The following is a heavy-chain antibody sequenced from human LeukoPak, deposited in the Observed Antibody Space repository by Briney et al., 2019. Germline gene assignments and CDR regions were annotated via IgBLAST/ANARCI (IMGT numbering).Heavy chain of an antibody. Sequence: SVKVSCKASGFTLTSSAMQWVRQARGQRLEWIGWIVVGSGNTNYAQKFQERVTITRDMSTSTAYMELSSLRSEDTAVYYCAREGWELLGWFDPWGQGTLVTVSS. J-gene: IGHJ5*02. CDR2: IVVGSGNT. D-gene: IGHD1-26*01. CDR1: GFTLTSSA. V-gene: IGHV1-58*02. CDR3: AREGWELLGWFDP.